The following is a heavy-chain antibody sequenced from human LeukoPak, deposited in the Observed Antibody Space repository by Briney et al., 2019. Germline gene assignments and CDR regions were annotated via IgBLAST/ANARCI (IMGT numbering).Heavy chain of an antibody. V-gene: IGHV1-69*04. J-gene: IGHJ6*02. D-gene: IGHD3-10*01. CDR1: GGTFSSYA. CDR3: ARVPPPMVRGVTPYYYYGMDV. Sequence: SVKVSCKASGGTFSSYAISWVRQAPGQGLEWMGRIIPIFGIANYAQKFQGRVTITADKSTSTAYMELSSLRSEDTAVYYSARVPPPMVRGVTPYYYYGMDVWGQGTTVTVSS. CDR2: IIPIFGIA.